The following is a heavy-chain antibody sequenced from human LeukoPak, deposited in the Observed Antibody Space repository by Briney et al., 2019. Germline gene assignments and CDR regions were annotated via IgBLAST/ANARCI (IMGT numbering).Heavy chain of an antibody. CDR3: ARVRGYSGYDYVFYFDY. V-gene: IGHV4-30-4*08. CDR2: IYYSGRT. D-gene: IGHD5-12*01. Sequence: SETLSLTCTVSGDSISSGGYYWSWIRQHPGKGLEWIGYIYYSGRTYYNPSLKSRVTISVDTSKNQFSLKLSSVTAADTAVYYCARVRGYSGYDYVFYFDYWGQGTLVTVSS. CDR1: GDSISSGGYY. J-gene: IGHJ4*02.